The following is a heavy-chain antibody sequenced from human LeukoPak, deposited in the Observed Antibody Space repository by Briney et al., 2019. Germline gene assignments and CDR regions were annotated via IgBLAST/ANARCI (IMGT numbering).Heavy chain of an antibody. Sequence: QPGGSLRLSCAASGFTFSSYAMSWVRQAPGKGLEWVSAISGSGGSTYYADSVKGRFTISRDNSKSTLYLQMNSLRAEDTAVYYCAKFSGGYCSSTSCPDAFDIWGQGTMVTVSS. CDR2: ISGSGGST. CDR1: GFTFSSYA. J-gene: IGHJ3*02. V-gene: IGHV3-23*01. D-gene: IGHD2-2*01. CDR3: AKFSGGYCSSTSCPDAFDI.